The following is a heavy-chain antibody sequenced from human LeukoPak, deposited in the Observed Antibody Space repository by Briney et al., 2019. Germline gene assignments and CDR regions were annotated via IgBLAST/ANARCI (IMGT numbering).Heavy chain of an antibody. Sequence: GSLRLSCAASGFTFSSYWMSWVRQAPGKGLEWIGSIYYSGSTYHNPSLKSRVTISVDTSKNQFSLKLSSVTAADTAVYYCAKVGYSSGWYSGWFDPWGQGTLVTVSS. V-gene: IGHV4-59*05. J-gene: IGHJ5*02. CDR1: GFTFSSYW. CDR2: IYYSGST. D-gene: IGHD6-19*01. CDR3: AKVGYSSGWYSGWFDP.